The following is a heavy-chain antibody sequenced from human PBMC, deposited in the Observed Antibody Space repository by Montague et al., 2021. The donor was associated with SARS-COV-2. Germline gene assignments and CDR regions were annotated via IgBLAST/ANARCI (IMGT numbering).Heavy chain of an antibody. CDR3: ARWISRLRGVDE. CDR2: ITHRGST. V-gene: IGHV4-34*01. CDR1: GGSFSGYY. Sequence: SETLSLTCAVYGGSFSGYYWTWIRQAPGNGLEWIGEITHRGSTAYNPSLESRVTISVDTSKKQFSLKLRSVTAADTAVYYCARWISRLRGVDEWGQGTLFTVS. J-gene: IGHJ4*02. D-gene: IGHD3-10*01.